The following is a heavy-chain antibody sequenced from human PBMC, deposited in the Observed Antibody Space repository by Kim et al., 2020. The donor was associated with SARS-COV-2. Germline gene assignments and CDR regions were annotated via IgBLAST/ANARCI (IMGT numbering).Heavy chain of an antibody. V-gene: IGHV3-64D*06. J-gene: IGHJ4*02. D-gene: IGHD6-19*01. CDR2: ISSNGGST. CDR1: GFTFSSYA. Sequence: GGSLRLSCSASGFTFSSYAMHWVRQAPGKGLEYVSAISSNGGSTYYADSVKGRFTISRDNSKNTLYLQMSSLRAEDTAVYYCVKGEIAVAGRFDHWGQGTLVTVSS. CDR3: VKGEIAVAGRFDH.